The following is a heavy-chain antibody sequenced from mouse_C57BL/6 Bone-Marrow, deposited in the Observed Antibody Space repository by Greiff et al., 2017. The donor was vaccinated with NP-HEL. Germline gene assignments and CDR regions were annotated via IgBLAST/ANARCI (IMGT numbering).Heavy chain of an antibody. D-gene: IGHD2-3*01. CDR3: STTDDPY. V-gene: IGHV14-4*01. CDR1: GFNIKDDY. Sequence: VQLQQSGAELVRPGASVKLSCTASGFNIKDDYMHWVKQRPEQGLEWIGWIDPENGDTEYASKFTGKATITADTSSNTAYLQLSGQTSEDTGVCYCSTTDDPYWCQGTLVTVSA. J-gene: IGHJ3*01. CDR2: IDPENGDT.